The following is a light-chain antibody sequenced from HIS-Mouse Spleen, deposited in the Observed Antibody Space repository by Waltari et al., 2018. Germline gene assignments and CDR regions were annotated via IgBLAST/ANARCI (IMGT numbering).Light chain of an antibody. CDR3: QQANSFPSFTLFT. CDR2: AAS. J-gene: IGKJ3*01. V-gene: IGKV1-12*02. CDR1: QGISSW. Sequence: DIQMTQSPSSVSASVGDRVTITCRASQGISSWLAWYQKKLGKAPKLLIYAASSLQSGVPSRFSGSGSGTDFTLTISSLQPEDFATYYCQQANSFPSFTLFTFGPGTKVDIK.